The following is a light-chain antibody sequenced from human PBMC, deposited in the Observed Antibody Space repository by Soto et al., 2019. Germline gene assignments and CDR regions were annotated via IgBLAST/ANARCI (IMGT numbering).Light chain of an antibody. CDR3: QQYNQWPLT. Sequence: ETVMTQSPVSLSVSPGQRVTLSCRASQSFTSDLAGYQQRPGQATRLLIYGAAIRATGIPARVSGSVYGTEFTLTFSCLQSEDFTLSYCQQYNQWPLTFGGGNKVEIK. V-gene: IGKV3-15*01. CDR1: QSFTSD. CDR2: GAA. J-gene: IGKJ4*01.